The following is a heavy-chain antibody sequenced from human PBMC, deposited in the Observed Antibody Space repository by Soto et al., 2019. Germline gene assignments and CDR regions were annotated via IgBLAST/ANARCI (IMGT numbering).Heavy chain of an antibody. CDR2: ILYSGST. CDR3: ARDQGEGPAEYFQH. J-gene: IGHJ1*01. CDR1: GGSITSGGYY. V-gene: IGHV4-31*03. Sequence: SETLSLTCTVSGGSITSGGYYWSLIRQHPGKGLEWIGYILYSGSTYYNPSLKVRVTISVDTSRNQFSLKLTSVTAADTAVYYCARDQGEGPAEYFQHWGQGTLVTVSS.